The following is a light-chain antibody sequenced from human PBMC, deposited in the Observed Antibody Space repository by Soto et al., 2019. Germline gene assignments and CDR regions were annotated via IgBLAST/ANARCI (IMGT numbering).Light chain of an antibody. CDR1: NIGSKS. Sequence: SYELTQPPSVSVAPGQTARITCGGDNIGSKSVHWYQQKPGQAPVLVVYNDRDRPSGIPERFSGSNSGNTATLTISRVEAGDEADYYCQLWVSSSHHFYAFGTGTKGTVL. CDR3: QLWVSSSHHFYA. V-gene: IGLV3-21*02. J-gene: IGLJ1*01. CDR2: NDR.